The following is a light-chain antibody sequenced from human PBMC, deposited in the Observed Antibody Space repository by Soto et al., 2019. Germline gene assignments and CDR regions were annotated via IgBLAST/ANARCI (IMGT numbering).Light chain of an antibody. CDR1: QSVLYSSNNENY. CDR3: QQYYATPLT. Sequence: DIVITQSPDSLAFSLGERATINCKSSQSVLYSSNNENYLAWYQQKPGQPPKLLIYWASTRESGVPDRFSGSGSGTDFTLTISSLQAEDVAVYYCQQYYATPLTFGGGTKVDIK. J-gene: IGKJ4*01. CDR2: WAS. V-gene: IGKV4-1*01.